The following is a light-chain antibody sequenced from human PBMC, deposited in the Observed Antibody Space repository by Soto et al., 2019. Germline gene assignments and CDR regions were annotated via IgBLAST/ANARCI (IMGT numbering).Light chain of an antibody. CDR2: GNS. J-gene: IGLJ3*02. CDR3: QSYDSSLSGWV. CDR1: SSNIGAGYD. Sequence: QAVVTQPPSVSGAQGQRVTISCTGSSSNIGAGYDVHWYQQLPGTAPKLLIYGNSNRPSGVPDRFSGSKTVTSASLAITGLQAEDEADYYCQSYDSSLSGWVFGGGTKLTVL. V-gene: IGLV1-40*01.